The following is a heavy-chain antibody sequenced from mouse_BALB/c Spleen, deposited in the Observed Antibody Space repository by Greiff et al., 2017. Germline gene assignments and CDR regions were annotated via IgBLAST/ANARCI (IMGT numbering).Heavy chain of an antibody. V-gene: IGHV1-9*01. J-gene: IGHJ2*01. CDR3: ARGKRSLYFDY. CDR1: GYTFSSYW. CDR2: ILPGSGST. D-gene: IGHD1-1*01. Sequence: QVQLQQSGAELMKPGASVKISCKATGYTFSSYWIEWVKQRPGHGLEWIGEILPGSGSTNYNEKFKGKATFTADTSSNTAYMQLSSLTSEDSAVYYCARGKRSLYFDYWGQGTTLTVSS.